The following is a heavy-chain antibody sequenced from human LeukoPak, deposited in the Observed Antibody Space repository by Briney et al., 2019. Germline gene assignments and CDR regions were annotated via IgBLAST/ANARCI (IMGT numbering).Heavy chain of an antibody. CDR1: GVSFSGYY. D-gene: IGHD4-17*01. V-gene: IGHV4-34*01. J-gene: IGHJ5*02. CDR3: ARTLYGDYTSDWFDP. CDR2: INHSGST. Sequence: PSETLSLTCAVYGVSFSGYYWSWIRQPPGKGLEWIGEINHSGSTNYNPSLKSRVTISVDTSKNQFSLKLSSVTAADTAVYYCARTLYGDYTSDWFDPWGQGTLVTVSS.